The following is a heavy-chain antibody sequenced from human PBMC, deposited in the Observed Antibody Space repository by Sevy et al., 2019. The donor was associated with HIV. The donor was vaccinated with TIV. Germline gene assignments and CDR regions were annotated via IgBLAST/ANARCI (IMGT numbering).Heavy chain of an antibody. V-gene: IGHV3-23*01. J-gene: IGHJ4*02. Sequence: GGSLRLSCAASEFTFSSYGMSWVRQDPGKGLEWVSGISASGGSTYYADSVKGRFTISRDNSKNTVYLQMNSLRAEDTAVYYCAKEGGSGWYGDWGQGTLVTVSS. D-gene: IGHD6-19*01. CDR1: EFTFSSYG. CDR2: ISASGGST. CDR3: AKEGGSGWYGD.